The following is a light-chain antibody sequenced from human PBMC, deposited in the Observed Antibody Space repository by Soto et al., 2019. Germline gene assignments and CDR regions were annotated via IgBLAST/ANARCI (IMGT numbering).Light chain of an antibody. CDR1: QSVFSS. CDR2: GSA. Sequence: EIVMTQYPATLSVSPGERATLSFRASQSVFSSLAWYQQRPGQAPRLLIYGSATRATGIPDRFSGSGSGTEFTLTISSLQSEDSAVYYCQQYHSWPAFGQGTKVDIK. J-gene: IGKJ1*01. V-gene: IGKV3-15*01. CDR3: QQYHSWPA.